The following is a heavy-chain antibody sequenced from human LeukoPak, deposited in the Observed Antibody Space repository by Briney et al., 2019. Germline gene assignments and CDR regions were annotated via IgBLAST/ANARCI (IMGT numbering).Heavy chain of an antibody. D-gene: IGHD6-13*01. CDR2: ISYDGSNK. Sequence: PGGSLRLSCAASGFTFSSYWMSWVRQAPGKGLEWVAVISYDGSNKYYADSVKGRFTISRDNSKNTLYLQMNSLRAEDTAVYYCARGTPYSSSWYRYGTDVWGQGTTVTVSS. CDR1: GFTFSSYW. V-gene: IGHV3-30-3*01. J-gene: IGHJ6*02. CDR3: ARGTPYSSSWYRYGTDV.